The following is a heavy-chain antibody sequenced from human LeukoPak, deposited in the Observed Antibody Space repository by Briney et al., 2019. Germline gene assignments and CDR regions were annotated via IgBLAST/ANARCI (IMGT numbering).Heavy chain of an antibody. CDR2: ITNTGTIM. J-gene: IGHJ5*02. CDR3: ARISFGVFDP. V-gene: IGHV3-48*03. Sequence: PGGSLRLSCTASGFSFSSYEMHWVRQAPGKGLEWLSSITNTGTIMYYADSLKGRFTIPRDNAKNSLYLQMNSLRAEDTAVYYCARISFGVFDPWGQGTLVTVSS. D-gene: IGHD3-3*01. CDR1: GFSFSSYE.